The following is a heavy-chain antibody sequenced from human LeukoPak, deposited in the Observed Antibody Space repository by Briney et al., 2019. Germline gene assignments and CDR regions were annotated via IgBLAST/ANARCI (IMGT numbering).Heavy chain of an antibody. D-gene: IGHD3-10*01. Sequence: PGGSLRLSCAASGFTFSIYAMNWVRQAPGKGLEWVSVISGSGDTTYYADSVKGRFTISRDNSKNTLYLQMNSLRAEDTAIYYCAKTTQIYASGTNYSWDVWGKGTTVTVSS. J-gene: IGHJ6*04. V-gene: IGHV3-23*01. CDR3: AKTTQIYASGTNYSWDV. CDR2: ISGSGDTT. CDR1: GFTFSIYA.